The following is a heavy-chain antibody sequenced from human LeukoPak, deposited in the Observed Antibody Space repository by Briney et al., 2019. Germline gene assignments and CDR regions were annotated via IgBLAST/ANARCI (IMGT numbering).Heavy chain of an antibody. CDR3: ASKRSGRGPRSGYDEGVFDY. J-gene: IGHJ4*02. CDR1: GGTFSSYA. V-gene: IGHV1-69*04. D-gene: IGHD5-12*01. CDR2: IIPILGIA. Sequence: GASVKVSCKASGGTFSSYAISWVRQAPGQGLEWMGRIIPILGIANYAQKFQGRVTITADKSTSTAYMELSSLRSEDTAVYYCASKRSGRGPRSGYDEGVFDYWGQGSLVTVSS.